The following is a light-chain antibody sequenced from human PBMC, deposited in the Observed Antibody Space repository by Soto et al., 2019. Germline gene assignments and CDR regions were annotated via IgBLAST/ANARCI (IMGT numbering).Light chain of an antibody. CDR3: QQYNNWPPWT. J-gene: IGKJ1*01. CDR2: GAF. CDR1: QSVSSN. V-gene: IGKV3-15*01. Sequence: EIVMTQSPTTLSVSPGERATLSCRASQSVSSNLAWYQQKPGPAHRLLIYGAFTRTTGIPARFSGSGSGTAITLTISSLQSEDFAVYYCQQYNNWPPWTFCQGTKVEIK.